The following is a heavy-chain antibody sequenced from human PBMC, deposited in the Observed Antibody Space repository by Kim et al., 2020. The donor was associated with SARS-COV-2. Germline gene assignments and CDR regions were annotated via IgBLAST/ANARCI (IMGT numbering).Heavy chain of an antibody. D-gene: IGHD3-10*01. V-gene: IGHV4-61*01. CDR3: ARDPFYMVRGVIITNYYGMDV. J-gene: IGHJ6*02. CDR1: GGSVSSGSYY. Sequence: SETLSLTCTVSGGSVSSGSYYWSWIRQPPGKGLEWIGYIYYSGSTNYNPSLKSRVTISVDTSKNQFSLKLSSVTAADTAVYYCARDPFYMVRGVIITNYYGMDVWGQGTTVTVSS. CDR2: IYYSGST.